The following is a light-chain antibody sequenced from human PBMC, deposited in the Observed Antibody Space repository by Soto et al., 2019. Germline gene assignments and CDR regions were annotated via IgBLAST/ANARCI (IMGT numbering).Light chain of an antibody. J-gene: IGKJ2*01. Sequence: IQMTQSPSSLSASVGDRVTITCRASQRITTYLNWYQQKPGKAPKLLISTAATLQGGVPSRFSGSGSGTDFTLTITTLQPEDFATYVCQQSYSTPYTFGQGTKLEIK. CDR1: QRITTY. V-gene: IGKV1-39*01. CDR3: QQSYSTPYT. CDR2: TAA.